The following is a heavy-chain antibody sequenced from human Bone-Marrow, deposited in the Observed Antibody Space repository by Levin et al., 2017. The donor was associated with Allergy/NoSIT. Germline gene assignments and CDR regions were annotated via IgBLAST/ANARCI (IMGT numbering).Heavy chain of an antibody. V-gene: IGHV3-21*01. CDR1: GFTFSSYS. D-gene: IGHD2-21*02. Sequence: ETLSLTCAASGFTFSSYSMNWVRQAPGKGLEWVSSISSSSSYIYYADSMKGRFTISRDNAENSLYLQMNSLRVEDTAVYYCARAVTCGGYCYESEAYYYYGMDVWGQGTTVTVSS. J-gene: IGHJ6*02. CDR3: ARAVTCGGYCYESEAYYYYGMDV. CDR2: ISSSSSYI.